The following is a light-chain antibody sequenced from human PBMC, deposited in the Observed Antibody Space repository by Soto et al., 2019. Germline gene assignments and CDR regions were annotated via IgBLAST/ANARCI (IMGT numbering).Light chain of an antibody. CDR1: QSVSSN. CDR2: GAS. Sequence: EIVMTQSPATLSVSLGERATLSCRASQSVSSNLAWYQQKPGQAPRLLIYGASTRATGIPARFSGSGSGTEFTLTISSLQSEDFAVYYCHHYNNWPPYTFGQGTKLEI. CDR3: HHYNNWPPYT. J-gene: IGKJ2*01. V-gene: IGKV3-15*01.